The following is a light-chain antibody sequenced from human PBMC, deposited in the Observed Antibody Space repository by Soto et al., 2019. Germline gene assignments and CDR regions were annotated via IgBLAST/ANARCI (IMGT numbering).Light chain of an antibody. CDR3: QQRHMWPIT. V-gene: IGKV3-11*01. CDR1: QSFRGL. J-gene: IGKJ5*01. CDR2: DAY. Sequence: EVVLTQSPVTLSLSPGERATLSCRASQSFRGLLAWYQQKPGQAPRLLIYDAYNRATGIPPMFSGSGSGIDLSLTISSLEPEDSAVYYCQQRHMWPITFGQGTRLEIK.